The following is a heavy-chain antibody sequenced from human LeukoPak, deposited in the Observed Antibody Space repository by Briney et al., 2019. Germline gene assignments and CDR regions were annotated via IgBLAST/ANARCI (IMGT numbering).Heavy chain of an antibody. Sequence: GGSLRLSCAASGFTFGDYAMSWFRQAPGKGLEWVGFIRSKTYGGTTEYAASVKGRFTISRDDSKNIVYLQMNRLKTEDTAVYYCTTDAPLGARCFDRLSRFAYWGQGTLVTVSS. J-gene: IGHJ4*02. CDR3: TTDAPLGARCFDRLSRFAY. CDR2: IRSKTYGGTT. CDR1: GFTFGDYA. D-gene: IGHD3-9*01. V-gene: IGHV3-49*03.